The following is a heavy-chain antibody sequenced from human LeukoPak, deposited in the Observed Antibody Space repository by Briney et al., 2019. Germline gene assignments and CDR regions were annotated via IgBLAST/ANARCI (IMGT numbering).Heavy chain of an antibody. CDR2: IIPILGIA. D-gene: IGHD3-9*01. CDR1: GGTFSSYA. J-gene: IGHJ5*02. Sequence: ASVKVSCKASGGTFSSYAISWVRQAPGQGLEWMGRIIPILGIANYAQKFQGRVTITAGKSTSTAYMELSSLRSEDTAVYYCASLRGGAGDYDILTGYYKDWFDPWGQGTLVTVSS. V-gene: IGHV1-69*04. CDR3: ASLRGGAGDYDILTGYYKDWFDP.